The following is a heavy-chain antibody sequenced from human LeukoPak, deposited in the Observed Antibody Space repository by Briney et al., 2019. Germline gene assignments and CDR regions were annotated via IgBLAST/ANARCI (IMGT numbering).Heavy chain of an antibody. J-gene: IGHJ4*02. CDR2: MNPNSGNT. V-gene: IGHV1-8*01. CDR1: GYTFTSYD. Sequence: ASVKVSCKASGYTFTSYDINWVRQATRQGLEWMGWMNPNSGNTGYAQKFQGRVTMTGNTSTSTAYMQLSSLRSEDTAVYYCARGPTWRGGPYYFDYWGQGTLVTVSS. D-gene: IGHD3-10*01. CDR3: ARGPTWRGGPYYFDY.